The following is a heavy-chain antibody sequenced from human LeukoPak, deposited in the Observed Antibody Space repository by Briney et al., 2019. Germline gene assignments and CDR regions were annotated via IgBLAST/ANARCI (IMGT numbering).Heavy chain of an antibody. CDR3: AKAPFTYYYGSGSPTEFDY. Sequence: GGSLRLSCAASGFTFISYAMSWVRQAPGKGLEWVSAISGSGGSTYYADSVKGRFTISRDNSKNTLYLQMNSLRAEDTAVYYSAKAPFTYYYGSGSPTEFDYWGQGTLVTVSS. D-gene: IGHD3-10*01. V-gene: IGHV3-23*01. J-gene: IGHJ4*02. CDR1: GFTFISYA. CDR2: ISGSGGST.